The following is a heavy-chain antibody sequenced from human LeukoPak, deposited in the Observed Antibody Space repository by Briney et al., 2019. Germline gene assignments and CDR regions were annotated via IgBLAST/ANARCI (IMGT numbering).Heavy chain of an antibody. J-gene: IGHJ4*02. Sequence: GGSLRLSCSASGFIFSPYAMHWVRQAPGKRLEYVSSISSEGKTTYYADSVKGRFTISRDNSENTLYLQMSSLRPEDTAVYYCVKDRWVDHWGQGTLVTVSS. CDR2: ISSEGKTT. D-gene: IGHD6-13*01. V-gene: IGHV3-64D*06. CDR1: GFIFSPYA. CDR3: VKDRWVDH.